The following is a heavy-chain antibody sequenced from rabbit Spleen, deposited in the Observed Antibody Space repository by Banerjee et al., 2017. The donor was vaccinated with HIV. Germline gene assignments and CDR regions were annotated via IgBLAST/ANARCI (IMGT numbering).Heavy chain of an antibody. D-gene: IGHD3-1*01. CDR3: ARDNDDAGYDFYL. CDR1: GFTISGYW. CDR2: INVGNSGYT. J-gene: IGHJ4*01. Sequence: QSLEESGGDLVQPGGSLKISCKAFGFTISGYWMNWVRQAPGKGLEWIGIINVGNSGYTYYATRAKGRFTISETSSTTVTLQMTSLTAADTATYFCARDNDDAGYDFYLWGPGTLVTVS. V-gene: IGHV1S40*01.